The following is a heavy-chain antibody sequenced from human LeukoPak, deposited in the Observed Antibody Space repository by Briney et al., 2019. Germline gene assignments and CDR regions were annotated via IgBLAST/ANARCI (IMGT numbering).Heavy chain of an antibody. CDR2: INPSGGST. Sequence: ASVKVSCKASGYTFTSNYMHWLRKPLEQGLEWMGKINPSGGSTSNAQKFQGRVTMTRDASTSTVYMELSSLRSEDTAVYYCARDRARQNQDGMDVWGQGTTVTVSS. J-gene: IGHJ6*02. V-gene: IGHV1-46*01. D-gene: IGHD1-14*01. CDR3: ARDRARQNQDGMDV. CDR1: GYTFTSNY.